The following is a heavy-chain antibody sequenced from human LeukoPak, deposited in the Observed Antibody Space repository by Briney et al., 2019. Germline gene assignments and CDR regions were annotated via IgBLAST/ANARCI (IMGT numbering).Heavy chain of an antibody. CDR3: ARDQGKEGYYYGSGSYYNPQGDY. CDR1: GYTFTSYG. CDR2: ISAYNGNT. Sequence: GASVKVSCKASGYTFTSYGISWVRQAPGQGLEWMGWISAYNGNTNYAQKLQGRVTMTTDTSTSTAYMELRSLRSDDTAVHYCARDQGKEGYYYGSGSYYNPQGDYWGQGTLVTVSS. J-gene: IGHJ4*02. D-gene: IGHD3-10*01. V-gene: IGHV1-18*01.